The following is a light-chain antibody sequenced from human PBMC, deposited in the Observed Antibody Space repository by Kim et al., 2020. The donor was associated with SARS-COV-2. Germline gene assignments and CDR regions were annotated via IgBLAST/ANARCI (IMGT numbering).Light chain of an antibody. CDR3: SAWDSSLSAVV. J-gene: IGLJ2*01. CDR1: SSNVGDEG. V-gene: IGLV10-54*04. Sequence: QTATLTCTGSSSNVGDEGAAWLQQHQGHPPKLLSYRNNNRPSGISERFSASRSGNTASLTISGLQPEDEADYYCSAWDSSLSAVVFGGGTQLTVL. CDR2: RNN.